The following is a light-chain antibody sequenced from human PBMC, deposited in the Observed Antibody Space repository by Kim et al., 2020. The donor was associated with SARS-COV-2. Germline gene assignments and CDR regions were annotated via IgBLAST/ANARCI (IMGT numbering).Light chain of an antibody. V-gene: IGLV3-21*04. CDR3: QVWDTVNDHPV. Sequence: APGTPATIPCGGSNIGGKSVHWYLQKSGQAQVLVIYFDNDRPSGIPERFSGSNSGTPATLTINRVEAGDEADYYCQVWDTVNDHPVFGGGTQLTVL. J-gene: IGLJ3*02. CDR1: NIGGKS. CDR2: FDN.